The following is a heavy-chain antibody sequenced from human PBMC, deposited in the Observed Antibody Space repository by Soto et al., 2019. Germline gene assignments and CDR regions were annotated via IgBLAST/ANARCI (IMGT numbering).Heavy chain of an antibody. CDR3: ARALKNWFDP. J-gene: IGHJ5*02. CDR1: GGSISSSSYY. Sequence: SETLSLTCTVSGGSISSSSYYWGWIRQPPGKGLEWIGSIYYSGSTYYNPSLKSRVTISVDTSKNQFSLKLSSVTAADTAVYYCARALKNWFDPWGQGTLVTVSS. V-gene: IGHV4-39*01. CDR2: IYYSGST.